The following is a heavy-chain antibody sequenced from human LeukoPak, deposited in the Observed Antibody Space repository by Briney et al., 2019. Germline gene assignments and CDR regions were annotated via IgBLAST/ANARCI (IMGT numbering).Heavy chain of an antibody. CDR1: GYSISSDYY. CDR2: IYYSGST. V-gene: IGHV4-38-2*02. J-gene: IGHJ5*02. D-gene: IGHD3-10*01. CDR3: ARDYYGSGSSWFDP. Sequence: SETLSLTCTVSGYSISSDYYWGWIRQPPGKGLEWIGYIYYSGSTNYNPSLKSRVTISVDTSKNQFSLKLSSVTAADTAVYYCARDYYGSGSSWFDPWGQGTLVTVSS.